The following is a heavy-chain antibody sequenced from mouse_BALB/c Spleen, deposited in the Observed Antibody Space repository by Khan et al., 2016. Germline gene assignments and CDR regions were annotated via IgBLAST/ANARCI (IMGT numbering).Heavy chain of an antibody. D-gene: IGHD2-3*01. Sequence: QVQLQQSGAELMKPGASVKISCKATGYTFSRHWIEWVKQRPGHGLEWIGEILPGGGTTNYNEKFRGKASFTAETSSNQAYMQFSSLTSEDSAVYYCSRIYDGYGGPFTYWGQGTLVTVSA. CDR2: ILPGGGTT. V-gene: IGHV1-9*01. J-gene: IGHJ3*01. CDR1: GYTFSRHW. CDR3: SRIYDGYGGPFTY.